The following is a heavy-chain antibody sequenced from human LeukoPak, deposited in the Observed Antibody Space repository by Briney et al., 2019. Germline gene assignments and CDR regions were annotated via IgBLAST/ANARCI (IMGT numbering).Heavy chain of an antibody. J-gene: IGHJ2*01. V-gene: IGHV4-61*02. CDR2: ISTTGRT. CDR1: GGSISSGNYY. CDR3: ARAPPYADEDWYFDL. D-gene: IGHD4-17*01. Sequence: SETLSLTCTVSGGSISSGNYYWSWIRQPAGKGLEWIGRISTTGRTNYNPSLKSRVAMSVDTSRNHFSLKLSSVTAADTAVYFCARAPPYADEDWYFDLWGQGTLVIVSS.